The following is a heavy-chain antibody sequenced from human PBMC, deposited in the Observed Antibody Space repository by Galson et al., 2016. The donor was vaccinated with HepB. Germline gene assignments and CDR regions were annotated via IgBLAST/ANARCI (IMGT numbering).Heavy chain of an antibody. Sequence: SLRLSCAASGFTSGRYAMSWARQAPGKGLAWVSAMSCDGGSTYDADSVQGRFTRSRDRSTNTMYLQMNSLRSDDTAVYYCARFTQEWLDRVYYFDYWGQGTLVTVSS. D-gene: IGHD6-19*01. J-gene: IGHJ4*02. V-gene: IGHV3-23*01. CDR1: GFTSGRYA. CDR2: MSCDGGST. CDR3: ARFTQEWLDRVYYFDY.